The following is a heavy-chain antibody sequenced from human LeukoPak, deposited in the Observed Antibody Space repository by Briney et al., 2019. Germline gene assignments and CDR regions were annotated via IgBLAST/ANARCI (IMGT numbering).Heavy chain of an antibody. CDR3: AKARHCTTATCASAAFDA. J-gene: IGHJ3*01. CDR2: ISNDGSEE. CDR1: GFTFNMHA. D-gene: IGHD1-1*01. V-gene: IGHV3-30-3*01. Sequence: GGSLRLSCAASGFTFNMHAMHWVRQAPGKGLEWVAVISNDGSEEYYADSVRGRFPVSRDNFKNTVYLQMNSLRPEDTAVYYCAKARHCTTATCASAAFDAWGQGAMVTVSS.